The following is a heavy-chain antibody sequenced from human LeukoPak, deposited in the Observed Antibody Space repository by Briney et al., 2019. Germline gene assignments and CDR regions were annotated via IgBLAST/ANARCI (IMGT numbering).Heavy chain of an antibody. D-gene: IGHD6-13*01. Sequence: GRSLRLSCAASGFTFDDYAMHWVRQAPGKGLEWVSGISWNSGSIGYADSVKGRFTISRDNAKNSLYLQMNSLRAEDTALYYCAKDSDGAAAGWFDPWGQGTLVTVSS. J-gene: IGHJ5*02. CDR3: AKDSDGAAAGWFDP. CDR2: ISWNSGSI. V-gene: IGHV3-9*01. CDR1: GFTFDDYA.